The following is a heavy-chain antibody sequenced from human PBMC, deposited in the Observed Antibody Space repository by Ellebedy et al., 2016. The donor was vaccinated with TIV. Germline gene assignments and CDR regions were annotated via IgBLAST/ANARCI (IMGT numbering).Heavy chain of an antibody. CDR2: IKIKTEGGAT. Sequence: GESLKISCAASAFTFSNAWMSWVRQAPGKGLEWVGHIKIKTEGGATDYAAPVKGRFTISRDDSTNTLFLQMNSLKTEDTAVYYCSTIGYLPVPDYWGQGTLVTVSS. CDR1: AFTFSNAW. V-gene: IGHV3-15*01. D-gene: IGHD5-18*01. CDR3: STIGYLPVPDY. J-gene: IGHJ4*02.